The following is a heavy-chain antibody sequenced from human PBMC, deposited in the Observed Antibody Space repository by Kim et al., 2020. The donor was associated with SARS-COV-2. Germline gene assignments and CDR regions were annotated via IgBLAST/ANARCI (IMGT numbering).Heavy chain of an antibody. V-gene: IGHV1-3*01. CDR3: ARVRISGNFYYYGMDV. Sequence: PKLQGRVTITRDTSATTGYMELSSLKSEDTAVYYCARVRISGNFYYYGMDVWGQGTTVTVSS. J-gene: IGHJ6*02. D-gene: IGHD3-10*01.